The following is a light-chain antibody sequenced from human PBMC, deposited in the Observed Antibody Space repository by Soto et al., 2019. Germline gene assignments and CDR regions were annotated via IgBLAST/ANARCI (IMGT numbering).Light chain of an antibody. V-gene: IGKV1-39*01. Sequence: DIQMTQSPSSLSASVGDRVTITCRASQSISTYLNWYQHKPGKAPKVLIYAASSLQSGVPSRFSGSGSGTDFTLTICSLQPEDFATYYCQQSYSTQYTFGQGTKLEIK. J-gene: IGKJ2*01. CDR2: AAS. CDR1: QSISTY. CDR3: QQSYSTQYT.